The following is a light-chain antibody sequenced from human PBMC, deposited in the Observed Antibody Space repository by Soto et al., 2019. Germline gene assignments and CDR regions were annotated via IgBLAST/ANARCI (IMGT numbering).Light chain of an antibody. CDR2: DAS. CDR3: QQFDSTPLT. V-gene: IGKV1-13*02. CDR1: QAISSA. J-gene: IGKJ4*01. Sequence: AIQVTQSPSSLSASVGDRVTITCRASQAISSALVWYQQKPGKAPQLLIYDASTLESGVPSRFSGSGYGTDFTLTISSLQPEDFATYYCQQFDSTPLTFGGGTKVEIK.